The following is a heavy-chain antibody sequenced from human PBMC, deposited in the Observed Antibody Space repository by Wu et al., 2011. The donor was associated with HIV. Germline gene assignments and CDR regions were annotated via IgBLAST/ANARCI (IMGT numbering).Heavy chain of an antibody. Sequence: SGDGFTSVCGQLGATGPGQGLEWMGGINPLFGTTKHVEKFQDRLTFSTDEFKSTVYMELSSLRSDDTAVYYCARNTDSVATSLYSLGVWGQGTTVTVSS. D-gene: IGHD5-12*01. CDR2: INPLFGTT. J-gene: IGHJ6*02. CDR1: GDGFTSVC. CDR3: ARNTDSVATSLYSLGV. V-gene: IGHV1-69*05.